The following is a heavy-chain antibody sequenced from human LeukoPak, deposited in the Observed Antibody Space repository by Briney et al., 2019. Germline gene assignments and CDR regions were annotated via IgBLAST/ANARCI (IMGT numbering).Heavy chain of an antibody. Sequence: PSETLSLTCTVSGDSITRNYWSWIRQPAGKGLEWIGRIYNSGNTNYSPSLESRVTMSTDTSKNQFSLKLTSVTAADTAVYYCARGSFDSSGYYVFDYWAREPWSSSPQ. V-gene: IGHV4-4*07. CDR1: GDSITRNY. CDR2: IYNSGNT. D-gene: IGHD3-22*01. CDR3: ARGSFDSSGYYVFDY. J-gene: IGHJ4*02.